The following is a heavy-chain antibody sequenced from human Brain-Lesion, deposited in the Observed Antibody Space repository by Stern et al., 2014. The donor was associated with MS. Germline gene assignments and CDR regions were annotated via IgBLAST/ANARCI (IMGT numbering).Heavy chain of an antibody. CDR1: GGSVSSTSYA. CDR2: LYYSGNT. V-gene: IGHV4-39*01. J-gene: IGHJ5*02. D-gene: IGHD2-15*01. Sequence: QVQLVESGPGLVKPSETLSLTCTVAGGSVSSTSYAWAWIRQPPGKGLEWIGTLYYSGNTYYRPSLKSRLTISLDTSKNPFSLQRRSVTAADTAVYYCAGEEDIRYCSGGSCTGNWFDPWGQGTLVTVSS. CDR3: AGEEDIRYCSGGSCTGNWFDP.